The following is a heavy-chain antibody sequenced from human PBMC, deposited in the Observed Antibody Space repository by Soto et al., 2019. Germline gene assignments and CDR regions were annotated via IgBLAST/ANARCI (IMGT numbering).Heavy chain of an antibody. J-gene: IGHJ5*02. CDR2: IYYSGST. CDR1: GGSISGSGYY. Sequence: PSETLSLTCTVSGGSISGSGYYWGWIRQPPGKGLEWIGTIYYSGSTYSNSSLKSRVTISVDTSKNQFSLKLSSVTAADTAVYYCARGRLRRSVKHTPSPGWPFDPWGQGTLVTVSS. CDR3: ARGRLRRSVKHTPSPGWPFDP. D-gene: IGHD6-19*01. V-gene: IGHV4-39*01.